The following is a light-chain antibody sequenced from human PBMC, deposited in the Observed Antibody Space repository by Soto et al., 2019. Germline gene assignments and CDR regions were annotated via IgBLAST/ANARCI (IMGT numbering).Light chain of an antibody. Sequence: EIVLTQSPATLSLSPGERATLSCRASQSVSSYLAWYQQKPGPAPRLLIYDASHRATGIPARCSGSGSGTDFTLTISSQEPEDFAVYYCQQRSNWQTFGQGTKVEIK. CDR3: QQRSNWQT. V-gene: IGKV3-11*01. CDR2: DAS. CDR1: QSVSSY. J-gene: IGKJ1*01.